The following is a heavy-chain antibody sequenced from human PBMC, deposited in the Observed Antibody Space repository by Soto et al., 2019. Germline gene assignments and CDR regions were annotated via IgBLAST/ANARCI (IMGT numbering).Heavy chain of an antibody. D-gene: IGHD2-8*02. J-gene: IGHJ4*02. V-gene: IGHV4-34*01. CDR3: ARDKITGLFDY. Sequence: ETLFLTCADSGGSFSGYYCTWIRKPPGTGLEWIGEINHSGSTNYNPSLKSRVTISVDTSKNQFSLKLTSVTAADTAVYYCARDKITGLFDYWGQGTLVTVSS. CDR2: INHSGST. CDR1: GGSFSGYY.